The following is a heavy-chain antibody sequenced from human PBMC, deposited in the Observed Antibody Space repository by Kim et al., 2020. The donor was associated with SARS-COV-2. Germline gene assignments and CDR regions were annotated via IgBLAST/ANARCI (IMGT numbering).Heavy chain of an antibody. CDR3: ARAVTRITIFGVVIILAFDI. CDR2: IYYSGST. J-gene: IGHJ3*02. CDR1: GGSISSGGYY. Sequence: SETLSLTCTVSGGSISSGGYYWSWIRQHPGKGLEWIGYIYYSGSTYYNPSLKRRVTISVDTSKNQFTLKLSSVTAADTAVYYCARAVTRITIFGVVIILAFDIWGQGAMVTVSS. D-gene: IGHD3-3*01. V-gene: IGHV4-31*03.